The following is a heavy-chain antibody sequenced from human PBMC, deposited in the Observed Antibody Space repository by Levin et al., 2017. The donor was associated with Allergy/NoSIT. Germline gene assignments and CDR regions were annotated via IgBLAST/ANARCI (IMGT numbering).Heavy chain of an antibody. CDR1: GFTFSSYA. D-gene: IGHD4-11*01. J-gene: IGHJ6*02. V-gene: IGHV3-30*04. Sequence: LSLTCAASGFTFSSYAMHWVRQAPGKGLEWVAVISYDGSNKYYADSVKGRFTISRDNSKNTLYLQMNSLRAEDTAVYYCASSLHPLDYPDSGMDVWGQGTTVTVSS. CDR2: ISYDGSNK. CDR3: ASSLHPLDYPDSGMDV.